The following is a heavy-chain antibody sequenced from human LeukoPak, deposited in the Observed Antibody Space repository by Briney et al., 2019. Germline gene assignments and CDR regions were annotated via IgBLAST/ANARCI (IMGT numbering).Heavy chain of an antibody. CDR1: GFTFSDYY. V-gene: IGHV3-11*01. CDR2: ISSSGSTI. Sequence: GGCLRLSCAASGFTFSDYYMSWIRQAPGKGLEWVSYISSSGSTIYYADSVKGRFTISRDNAKNSLYLQMNSLRAEDTAVYYCARALLWFGELSKFDYWGQGTLVTVSS. J-gene: IGHJ4*02. CDR3: ARALLWFGELSKFDY. D-gene: IGHD3-10*01.